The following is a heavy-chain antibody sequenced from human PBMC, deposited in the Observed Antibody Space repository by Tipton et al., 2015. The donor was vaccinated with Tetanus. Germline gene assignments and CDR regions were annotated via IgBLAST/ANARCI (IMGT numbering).Heavy chain of an antibody. CDR3: ARLYRPRRYYGDFTDY. CDR2: SYDGGTT. Sequence: LRLSCTVSGGSIGSGKFYWGWIRQPPGKGLEWIGSSYDGGTTQSSPSLKSRVTIYVDSSTNQFSLGLNSVTAADTAVYFCARLYRPRRYYGDFTDYWGQGTLVTVSS. V-gene: IGHV4-39*01. CDR1: GGSIGSGKFY. J-gene: IGHJ4*02. D-gene: IGHD4-17*01.